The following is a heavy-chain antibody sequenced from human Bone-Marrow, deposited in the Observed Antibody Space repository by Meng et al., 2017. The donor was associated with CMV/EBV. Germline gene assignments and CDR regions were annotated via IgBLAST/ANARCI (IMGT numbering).Heavy chain of an antibody. V-gene: IGHV4-59*01. CDR3: ARGGSGSRYYYYGMDV. Sequence: SETLSLTCTVSGGSISSYYWSWIQQPPGKGLEWIGYIYYSGGTNYNPSLKSRVTISVDTSKNQFSLKLSSVTAADTAVYYCARGGSGSRYYYYGMDVWGQGTTVTVSS. CDR1: GGSISSYY. J-gene: IGHJ6*02. D-gene: IGHD3-10*01. CDR2: IYYSGGT.